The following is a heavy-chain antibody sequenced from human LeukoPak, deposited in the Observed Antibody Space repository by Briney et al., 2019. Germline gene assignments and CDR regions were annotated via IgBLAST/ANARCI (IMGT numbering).Heavy chain of an antibody. J-gene: IGHJ5*02. V-gene: IGHV4-59*12. CDR2: IYYSGST. CDR3: ARERPVTGANWFDP. D-gene: IGHD4-11*01. CDR1: GGSISSYY. Sequence: KSSETLSLTCTVSGGSISSYYWSWIRQPPGKELEWIGSIYYSGSTNYNPSLKSRVTISLDTSKNQFSLRLSSVTAADTAVYYCARERPVTGANWFDPWGQGALVTVSS.